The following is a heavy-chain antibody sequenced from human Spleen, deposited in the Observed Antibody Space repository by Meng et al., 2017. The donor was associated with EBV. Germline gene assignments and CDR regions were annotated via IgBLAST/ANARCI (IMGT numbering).Heavy chain of an antibody. CDR1: GGSITSANW. CDR2: IFHSGST. V-gene: IGHV4-4*02. D-gene: IGHD3-16*01. Sequence: QVARKESGPGLVKPSGTLSLTCGVPGGSITSANWWTWVRQPPGKGLEWIGEIFHSGSTNYNPSLKSRVTMSVDKSKNQFSFNLRSVTAADTAVYYCAILWAPVDYWGQGALVTVSS. J-gene: IGHJ4*02. CDR3: AILWAPVDY.